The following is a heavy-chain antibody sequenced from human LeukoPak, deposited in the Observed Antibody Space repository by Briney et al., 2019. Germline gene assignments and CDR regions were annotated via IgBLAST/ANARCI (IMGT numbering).Heavy chain of an antibody. CDR2: ISRSGGST. J-gene: IGHJ4*02. V-gene: IGHV3-23*01. D-gene: IGHD2-15*01. CDR3: AKHGLPLVVISAPLDY. CDR1: GFTFSNYA. Sequence: GGSLRLSCAASGFTFSNYAMNWVRQAPGKGLEWVSSISRSGGSTFYADSVKGRFTISRDNSKNTLYLQMNSLRAEDTAVYYCAKHGLPLVVISAPLDYWGQGTLVTVAS.